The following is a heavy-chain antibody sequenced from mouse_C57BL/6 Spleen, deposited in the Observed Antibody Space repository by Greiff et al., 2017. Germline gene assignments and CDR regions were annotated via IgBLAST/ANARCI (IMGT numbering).Heavy chain of an antibody. Sequence: EVQRVESGPGLVKPSQSLSLTCSVTGYSITSGYYWNWIRQFPGNKLEWMGYISYDGSNNYNPSLKNRISITRDTAKNQFFLKLNSVTTEDTATYYCAREELGRGFAYWGQGTLVTVSA. J-gene: IGHJ3*01. CDR3: AREELGRGFAY. CDR1: GYSITSGYY. CDR2: ISYDGSN. D-gene: IGHD4-1*01. V-gene: IGHV3-6*01.